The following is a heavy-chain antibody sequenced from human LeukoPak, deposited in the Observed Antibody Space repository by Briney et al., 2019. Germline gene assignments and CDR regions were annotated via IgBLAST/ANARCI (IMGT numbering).Heavy chain of an antibody. J-gene: IGHJ4*02. Sequence: QSGRSLRLSCAASGFTFSSYGMHWVRQAPGKGLEWVAVIWYDGSNKYYADSVKGRFTISRDNSKNTLYLQMDSLRAEDTAVYYCARESELYSLYHLYGYWGQGTLVTVSS. V-gene: IGHV3-33*01. CDR2: IWYDGSNK. D-gene: IGHD3-16*01. CDR1: GFTFSSYG. CDR3: ARESELYSLYHLYGY.